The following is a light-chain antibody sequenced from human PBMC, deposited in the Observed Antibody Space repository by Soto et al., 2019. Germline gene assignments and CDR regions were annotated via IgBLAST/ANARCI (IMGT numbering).Light chain of an antibody. V-gene: IGKV1-5*01. CDR3: QQFNVFYS. Sequence: DIQMTQSPSTLSASVGDRVTIACRARQSVGTSLAWYQQKLGRAPKLLIYDASNLERGVPSRFSGSGSGTEFTLNISSLQPDDFATYDCQQFNVFYSFGQGTKLEIK. CDR2: DAS. J-gene: IGKJ2*03. CDR1: QSVGTS.